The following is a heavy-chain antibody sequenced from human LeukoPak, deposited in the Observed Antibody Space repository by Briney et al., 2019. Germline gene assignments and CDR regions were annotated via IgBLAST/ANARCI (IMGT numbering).Heavy chain of an antibody. Sequence: SVKVSCKASGGTFSSYAISWVRQAPGQGLEWMGRIIPILGIANYAQKFQGRVTITADKSTSTAYMELSSLRSEDTAVYYCARETVAYCGGDCYSYFDYWGQGTLVTVSS. V-gene: IGHV1-69*04. CDR2: IIPILGIA. J-gene: IGHJ4*02. CDR3: ARETVAYCGGDCYSYFDY. CDR1: GGTFSSYA. D-gene: IGHD2-21*02.